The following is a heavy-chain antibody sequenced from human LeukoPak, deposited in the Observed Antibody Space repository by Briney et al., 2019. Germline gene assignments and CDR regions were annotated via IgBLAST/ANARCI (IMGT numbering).Heavy chain of an antibody. CDR1: GFTFSRYA. V-gene: IGHV3-30-3*01. J-gene: IGHJ4*02. Sequence: GGSLRLSCAASGFTFSRYAMHWVRQAPGKGLEWVAVISYDGSNKYYADSVKGRFTISRDNSKNTLYLQMNSLRAEDTAVYYCARGARNYGSGSYYFDYWGQGTLVTVSS. CDR3: ARGARNYGSGSYYFDY. D-gene: IGHD3-10*01. CDR2: ISYDGSNK.